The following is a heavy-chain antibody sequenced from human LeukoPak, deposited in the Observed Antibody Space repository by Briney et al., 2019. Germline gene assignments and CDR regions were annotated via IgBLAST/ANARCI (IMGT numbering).Heavy chain of an antibody. J-gene: IGHJ3*02. CDR3: ARETIHDRAFDI. CDR1: GFTFSSYW. V-gene: IGHV3-7*05. D-gene: IGHD1-1*01. Sequence: HTGGSLRLSCAASGFTFSSYWMTWVRQAPGKGLEWVANIKQEGSETYYVDSVMGRFTISRDNAKNSLYLQMNSLRAEDTAVYYCARETIHDRAFDIWGQGTMATVSS. CDR2: IKQEGSET.